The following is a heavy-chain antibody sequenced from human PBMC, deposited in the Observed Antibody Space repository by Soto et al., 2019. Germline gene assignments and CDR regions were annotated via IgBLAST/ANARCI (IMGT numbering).Heavy chain of an antibody. CDR2: IIPIFGTA. D-gene: IGHD5-18*01. CDR3: ARRTQLSYYYYYGMDV. Sequence: SVKVSGKASGGTFSSYAISRVRQAPGQGLEWMGGIIPIFGTANYAQKFQGRVTITADESTSTAYMELSSLRSEDTAVYYCARRTQLSYYYYYGMDVWGQGTTVTVSS. CDR1: GGTFSSYA. J-gene: IGHJ6*02. V-gene: IGHV1-69*13.